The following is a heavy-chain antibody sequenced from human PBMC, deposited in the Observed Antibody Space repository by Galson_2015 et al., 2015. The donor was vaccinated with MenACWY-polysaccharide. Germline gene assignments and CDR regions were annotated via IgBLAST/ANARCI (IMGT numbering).Heavy chain of an antibody. CDR3: VTGLVGASTY. V-gene: IGHV3-74*01. CDR1: GFTFSSYW. CDR2: IKGDGSYT. Sequence: SLRLSCAASGFTFSSYWMHWVRQAPGKGLVWVSHIKGDGSYTNYADSVKGRFTISRDNAKNTLYLQMNSLRAEDTAVYFCVTGLVGASTYWGQGTLVTVSS. J-gene: IGHJ4*01. D-gene: IGHD1-26*01.